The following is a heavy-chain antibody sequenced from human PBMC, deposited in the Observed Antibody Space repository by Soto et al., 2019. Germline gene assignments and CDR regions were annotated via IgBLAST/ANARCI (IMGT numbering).Heavy chain of an antibody. D-gene: IGHD3-3*01. Sequence: TSETLSLTCTVSGGSISSYYWSWIRQPPGKGLEWIGYIYYSGSTNYNPSLKSRVTISVDTSKNQFSLKLSSVTAADTAVYYCARGQNDFWSGYYDRAYYYYYYMDVWGKGTTVTVSS. CDR3: ARGQNDFWSGYYDRAYYYYYYMDV. V-gene: IGHV4-59*01. CDR1: GGSISSYY. CDR2: IYYSGST. J-gene: IGHJ6*03.